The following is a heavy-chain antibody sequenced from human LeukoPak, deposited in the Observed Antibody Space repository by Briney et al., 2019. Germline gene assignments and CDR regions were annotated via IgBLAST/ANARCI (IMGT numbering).Heavy chain of an antibody. CDR3: ARDLGYYYDSSGYSDY. Sequence: GGSLRLSCAASGFTFSSYSMNWVRRAPGKGLEWVSYISSSSSTIYYADSVKGRFTISRDNAKNSLYLQMNSLRAEDTAVYYCARDLGYYYDSSGYSDYWGQGTLVTVSS. CDR1: GFTFSSYS. J-gene: IGHJ4*02. D-gene: IGHD3-22*01. CDR2: ISSSSSTI. V-gene: IGHV3-48*01.